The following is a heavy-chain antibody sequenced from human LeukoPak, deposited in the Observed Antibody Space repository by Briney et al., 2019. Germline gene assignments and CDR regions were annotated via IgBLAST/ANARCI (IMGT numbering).Heavy chain of an antibody. CDR1: GFMFDDYA. Sequence: PGGSLRLSCVASGFMFDDYAMHWVRQAPGKGLEWVSLISWDGGSTYYADSVKGRFTISRDNSKNSLYLQMNSLRPEDTALYYCAKDGAIGYYYYYYMDVWGKGTTVTVSS. CDR3: AKDGAIGYYYYYYMDV. V-gene: IGHV3-43D*03. J-gene: IGHJ6*03. CDR2: ISWDGGST. D-gene: IGHD2-2*02.